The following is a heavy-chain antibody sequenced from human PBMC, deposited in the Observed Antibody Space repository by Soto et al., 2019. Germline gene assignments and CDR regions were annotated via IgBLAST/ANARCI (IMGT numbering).Heavy chain of an antibody. J-gene: IGHJ4*02. CDR3: ARGRGLYNSGRSQLDS. Sequence: QVQLVQSGAEVKKPGSSVRVSCKTSGDSFSKYTVNWVRQAPRQGLEWMGGFIPRFGKTNFAPTLQGRVTTTADQSMNTVYMELSSLRSEDTALYYCARGRGLYNSGRSQLDSWGQGTLVTVSS. CDR2: FIPRFGKT. CDR1: GDSFSKYT. V-gene: IGHV1-69*01. D-gene: IGHD1-1*01.